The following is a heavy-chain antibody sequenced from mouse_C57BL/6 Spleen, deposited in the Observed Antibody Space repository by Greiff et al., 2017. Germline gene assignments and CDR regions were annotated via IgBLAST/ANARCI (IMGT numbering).Heavy chain of an antibody. D-gene: IGHD2-3*01. CDR1: GYTFTSYG. CDR3: AREGYYRNYFDY. Sequence: VQLQQSGAELARPGASVKLSCKASGYTFTSYGISWVKQRTGQGLEWIGEIYPSSGNTYYNEKFKGKATLTADKSSSTAYMELRSLTSEDAAVYFGAREGYYRNYFDYWGQGTTLTVSS. CDR2: IYPSSGNT. V-gene: IGHV1-81*01. J-gene: IGHJ2*01.